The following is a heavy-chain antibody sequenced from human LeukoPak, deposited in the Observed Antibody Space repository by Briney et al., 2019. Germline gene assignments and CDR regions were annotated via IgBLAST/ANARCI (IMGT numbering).Heavy chain of an antibody. CDR2: IRYDRSNK. Sequence: GGSLRLSCAASGFTFSSYGMHWVRQAPGKGLEWVAFIRYDRSNKYYADSMKGRFTSSRDNSKNTLYLQMNSLRAEDTAVYYCAKDARSSSWYENWFDPWGQGTLVTVSS. CDR1: GFTFSSYG. CDR3: AKDARSSSWYENWFDP. V-gene: IGHV3-30*02. D-gene: IGHD6-13*01. J-gene: IGHJ5*02.